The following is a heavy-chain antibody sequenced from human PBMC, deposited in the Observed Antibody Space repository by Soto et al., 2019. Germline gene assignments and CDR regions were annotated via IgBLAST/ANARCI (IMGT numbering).Heavy chain of an antibody. CDR2: NYYSGST. Sequence: PSETLSLTCTISGGSITSGEYYWSWLRQPPGKGLEWIGYNYYSGSTYYNPSLKSRVTISVDTSKNQFSLKLSSVTAADTAVYYCARDRSRKAWFDPWGQGTLVTVSS. CDR3: ARDRSRKAWFDP. CDR1: GGSITSGEYY. J-gene: IGHJ5*02. D-gene: IGHD3-16*02. V-gene: IGHV4-30-4*02.